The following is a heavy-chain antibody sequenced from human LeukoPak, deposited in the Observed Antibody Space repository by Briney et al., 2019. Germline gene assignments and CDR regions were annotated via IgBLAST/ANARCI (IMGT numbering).Heavy chain of an antibody. J-gene: IGHJ2*01. V-gene: IGHV1-46*01. Sequence: ASVKVSCKASGYTFADKYIHWVRQAPGQGRQWVGGIYPYDGMTNYAQEFKGRVTMTRDPSTTTVYMELTSLTSDDTAVYYCARMDEVTVGGEIEEWFFDVWGRGTLVIVSS. D-gene: IGHD3-16*01. CDR3: ARMDEVTVGGEIEEWFFDV. CDR2: IYPYDGMT. CDR1: GYTFADKY.